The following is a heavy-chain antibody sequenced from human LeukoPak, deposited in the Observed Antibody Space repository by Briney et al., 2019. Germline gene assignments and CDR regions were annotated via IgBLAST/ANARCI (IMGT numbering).Heavy chain of an antibody. CDR3: VRDLGGRSGH. V-gene: IGHV3-74*01. CDR1: GFTFSSYA. CDR2: INEDGSTT. Sequence: GGSLRLSCAASGFTFSSYAMSWVRQAPGKGLVWVSRINEDGSTTNHADSVKGRFTISRDSAKNTLYMQMNSLRAEDTAVYYCVRDLGGRSGHWGQGTLVTVSS. D-gene: IGHD1-26*01. J-gene: IGHJ4*02.